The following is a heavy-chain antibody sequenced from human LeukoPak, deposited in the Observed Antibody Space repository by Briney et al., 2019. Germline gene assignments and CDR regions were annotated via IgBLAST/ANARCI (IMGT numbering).Heavy chain of an antibody. CDR3: ASIAARLTSYYFDY. CDR2: IIPIFGTA. D-gene: IGHD6-6*01. V-gene: IGHV1-69*13. CDR1: GGTFSSYA. Sequence: ASVNVSCKASGGTFSSYAISWVRQAPGQGLEWMGGIIPIFGTANYAQKFQGRVTITADESTSTAYMELSSLRSEDTAVYYCASIAARLTSYYFDYWGQGTLVTVSS. J-gene: IGHJ4*02.